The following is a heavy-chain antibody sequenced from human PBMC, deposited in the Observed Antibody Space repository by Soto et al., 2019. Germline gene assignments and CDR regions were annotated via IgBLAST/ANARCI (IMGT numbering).Heavy chain of an antibody. V-gene: IGHV4-30-4*01. CDR3: ARESFHGPSWDY. J-gene: IGHJ4*02. CDR1: GGSVSSGSYY. CDR2: IYYSGST. Sequence: PSETLSLTCPVSGGSVSSGSYYWSWIRQPPGKGLEWIGYIYYSGSTFYNPSLKSRVTISVGTSKNQFSLKLSSVTAADTAVYYCARESFHGPSWDYWGQGTLVTVSS.